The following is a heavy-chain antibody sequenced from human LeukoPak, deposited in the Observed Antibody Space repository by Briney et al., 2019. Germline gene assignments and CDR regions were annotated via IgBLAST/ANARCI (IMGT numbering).Heavy chain of an antibody. J-gene: IGHJ6*02. CDR1: GGSVSSGSYY. V-gene: IGHV4-61*01. CDR2: IYYSGST. D-gene: IGHD2-15*01. Sequence: PSETLSLTCTVSGGSVSSGSYYWSWIRQPPGKGLEWIGYIYYSGSTNYNPSLKSRVTISVDTSKNQFSLKLSSVTAADTAVYYCAESFSGRYHYYGMDVWGQGTTVTVSS. CDR3: AESFSGRYHYYGMDV.